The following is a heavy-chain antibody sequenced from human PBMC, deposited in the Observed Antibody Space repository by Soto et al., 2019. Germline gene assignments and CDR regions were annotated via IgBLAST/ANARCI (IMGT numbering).Heavy chain of an antibody. Sequence: SETLSLTCTVSGGSSTSYYWSWFRQPPGKGLEWIGYIYYSGSTNYNPSLKSRVTISVDTSKNQFSLKLSSVTAADTAVYYCARVWGGAFDFWGQGTMVTVSS. V-gene: IGHV4-59*01. CDR1: GGSSTSYY. CDR3: ARVWGGAFDF. CDR2: IYYSGST. J-gene: IGHJ3*01. D-gene: IGHD3-10*01.